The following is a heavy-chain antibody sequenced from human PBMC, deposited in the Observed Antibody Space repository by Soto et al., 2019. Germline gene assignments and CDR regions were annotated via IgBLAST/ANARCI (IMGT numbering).Heavy chain of an antibody. Sequence: QITLKESGPPLVKPTQTLTLTCTFSGFSLSTSGVGVGWIRQPPGKALEWLALIYWDDDKRDIPSLKSRRTITNDTSKNQVVLTMTNMDPVDTATYYCAHMTSWVVVGGAEFDYWGQGTLVTVSS. CDR3: AHMTSWVVVGGAEFDY. D-gene: IGHD3-22*01. CDR2: IYWDDDK. J-gene: IGHJ4*02. CDR1: GFSLSTSGVG. V-gene: IGHV2-5*02.